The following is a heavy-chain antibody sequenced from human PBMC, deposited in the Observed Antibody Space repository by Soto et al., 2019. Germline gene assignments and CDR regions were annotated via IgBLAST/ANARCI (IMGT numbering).Heavy chain of an antibody. V-gene: IGHV5-51*01. CDR2: IYPDDSDT. Sequence: PGESLKISCKHSGFNFPTFWIAWVRQMPGKGLEWMGTIYPDDSDTRYSPSFQGRFTISRDNSKNTLYLQMNSLRAEDTAVYYCARDYDSSGYPRYYFDYWGQGTLVTVSS. D-gene: IGHD3-22*01. CDR1: GFNFPTFW. J-gene: IGHJ4*02. CDR3: ARDYDSSGYPRYYFDY.